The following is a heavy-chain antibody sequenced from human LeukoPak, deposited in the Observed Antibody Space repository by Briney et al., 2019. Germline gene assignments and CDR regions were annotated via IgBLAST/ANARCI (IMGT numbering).Heavy chain of an antibody. CDR1: GFTFSSYS. V-gene: IGHV3-21*01. CDR2: ISSSSSYI. Sequence: PGGSLRLSCAASGFTFSSYSMNWVRQAPGKGLEWVSSISSSSSYIYYADSVKGRFTISRDNAKNSLYLQMNSLRAEDTAVYYCARGWWERGSTRWFDPWGQGTLVTVSS. J-gene: IGHJ5*02. D-gene: IGHD1-26*01. CDR3: ARGWWERGSTRWFDP.